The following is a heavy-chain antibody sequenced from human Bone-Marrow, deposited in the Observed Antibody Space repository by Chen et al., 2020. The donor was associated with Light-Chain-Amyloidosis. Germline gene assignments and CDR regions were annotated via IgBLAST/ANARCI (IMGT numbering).Heavy chain of an antibody. CDR1: GGTFSSYA. Sequence: QVQLVQSGAEVKKPGSSVKVSCKASGGTFSSYAISWVRQAPGQGLEWMGGIIPIFGTANYAKKFQGRVTITADKSTSTAYMELSSLRSEDTAVYYCARDCSSTSWNLRSYYYYGMDVWGQGTTVTVSS. V-gene: IGHV1-69*06. J-gene: IGHJ6*02. D-gene: IGHD2-2*01. CDR2: IIPIFGTA. CDR3: ARDCSSTSWNLRSYYYYGMDV.